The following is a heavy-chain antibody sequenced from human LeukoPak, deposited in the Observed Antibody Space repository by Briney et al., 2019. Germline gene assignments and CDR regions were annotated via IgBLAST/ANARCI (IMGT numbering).Heavy chain of an antibody. J-gene: IGHJ5*02. Sequence: SETLSLTCTVSGGSISSYYWSWIRQPPGKGLEWIGYIYYSGSTNYNPSLKSRVTISVDTSKNQFSLKLTSVTAADTAVYYCARSLFRGSSSWKGWFDPWGQGTLVTVSS. CDR3: ARSLFRGSSSWKGWFDP. CDR2: IYYSGST. V-gene: IGHV4-59*12. D-gene: IGHD6-13*01. CDR1: GGSISSYY.